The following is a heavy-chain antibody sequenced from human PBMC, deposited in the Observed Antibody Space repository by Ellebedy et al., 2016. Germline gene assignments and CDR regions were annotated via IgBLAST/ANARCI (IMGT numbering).Heavy chain of an antibody. V-gene: IGHV4-59*01. J-gene: IGHJ5*02. D-gene: IGHD4-17*01. Sequence: SETLSLTCTVSRGSMNENYWSWIRQPPGKGLEWIGYIYSSGSSTYNPSLKSRVTISVDTSKNQFSLRLSSVTAADTAVYYCARSVTTVIWFDPWGQGTLVTVSS. CDR3: ARSVTTVIWFDP. CDR1: RGSMNENY. CDR2: IYSSGSS.